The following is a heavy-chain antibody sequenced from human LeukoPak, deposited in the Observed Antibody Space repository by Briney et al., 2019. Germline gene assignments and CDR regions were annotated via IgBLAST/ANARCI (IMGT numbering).Heavy chain of an antibody. CDR2: ISTYNGDT. Sequence: ASVKVSCKASGYTFTDYGISWVRQAPGQGLEWMGWISTYNGDTNFAQKFQGRVTMTTDTSTNTAYMELRSLTSDDTAVYYRARGSYYGYWGQGTLVTVSS. D-gene: IGHD1-26*01. J-gene: IGHJ4*02. CDR3: ARGSYYGY. V-gene: IGHV1-18*01. CDR1: GYTFTDYG.